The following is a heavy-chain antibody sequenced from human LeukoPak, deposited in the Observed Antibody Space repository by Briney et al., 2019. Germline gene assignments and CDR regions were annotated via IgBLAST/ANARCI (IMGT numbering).Heavy chain of an antibody. CDR3: ARSREYCSGGSCSYFDY. CDR2: ISSSSSTI. D-gene: IGHD2-15*01. Sequence: GGSLRLSCAASGFTFSSYSMNWVRQAPGKGLEWVSYISSSSSTIYYADSVKGRFTISRDNAKNSLYPQMNSLRAEDTAVYYCARSREYCSGGSCSYFDYWGQGTLVTVSS. J-gene: IGHJ4*02. V-gene: IGHV3-48*01. CDR1: GFTFSSYS.